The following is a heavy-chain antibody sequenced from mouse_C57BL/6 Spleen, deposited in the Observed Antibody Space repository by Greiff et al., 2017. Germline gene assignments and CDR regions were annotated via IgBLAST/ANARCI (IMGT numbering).Heavy chain of an antibody. V-gene: IGHV7-3*01. CDR1: GFTFTDYY. D-gene: IGHD1-1*01. J-gene: IGHJ1*03. CDR3: ARYKTTVRYFDV. CDR2: IRNKANGYTT. Sequence: EVQGVESGGGLVQPGGSLSLSCAASGFTFTDYYMSWVRQPPGKALEWLGFIRNKANGYTTEYSASVKGRFTIYRDNSQNILYLQMNALRAEDSATYYCARYKTTVRYFDVWGTGTTVTVSS.